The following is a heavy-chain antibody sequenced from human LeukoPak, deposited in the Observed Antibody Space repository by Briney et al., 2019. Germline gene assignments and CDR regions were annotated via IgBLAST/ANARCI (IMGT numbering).Heavy chain of an antibody. CDR3: ASTNCRSASCYGANWFDP. J-gene: IGHJ5*02. V-gene: IGHV4-59*08. Sequence: SETLSLTCTVSGGSISSYYWSWIRQPPGKGLEWIGYIYYSGSTNYNPSLKSRVTISVDTSKNQFSLRLSSVTAADTAVYYCASTNCRSASCYGANWFDPWGQGTLVTVSS. D-gene: IGHD2-2*01. CDR1: GGSISSYY. CDR2: IYYSGST.